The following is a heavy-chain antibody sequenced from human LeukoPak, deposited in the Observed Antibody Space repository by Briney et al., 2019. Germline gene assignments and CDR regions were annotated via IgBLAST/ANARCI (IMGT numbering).Heavy chain of an antibody. D-gene: IGHD4-23*01. V-gene: IGHV3-48*03. CDR3: ARDYGGVMFDY. CDR1: GFTFSRFE. Sequence: QSGGSLRLSCAASGFTFSRFETNWVRQGPGKGLEWVSYISGSGSTKYYAETAKGRFTISRDNDKNSLYLQMNSLRAEDTAVYYCARDYGGVMFDYWGQGTLLTVSS. J-gene: IGHJ4*02. CDR2: ISGSGSTK.